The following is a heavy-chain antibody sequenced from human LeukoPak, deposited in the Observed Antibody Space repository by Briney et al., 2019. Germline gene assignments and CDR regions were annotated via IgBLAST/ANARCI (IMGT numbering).Heavy chain of an antibody. D-gene: IGHD3-10*01. Sequence: PSETLSLTCTVSGDSISSETYHWGWIRQPPGKGLQWIGSIFYAGSTYYNPSLRSRVSTSVDTSKDQFSLKLFPVTAADTAVYYCARSGWPMGGFDPWGQGILVTVSS. CDR2: IFYAGST. CDR3: ARSGWPMGGFDP. CDR1: GDSISSETYH. V-gene: IGHV4-39*01. J-gene: IGHJ5*02.